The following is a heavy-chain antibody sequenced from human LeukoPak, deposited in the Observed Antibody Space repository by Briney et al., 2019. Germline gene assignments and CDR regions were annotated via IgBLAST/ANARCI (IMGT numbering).Heavy chain of an antibody. J-gene: IGHJ6*03. D-gene: IGHD3-10*01. CDR3: ARAPIFAGSYYNRAYYYYYMDV. Sequence: SVKVSCKASGGTFNNYAINWVRQAPGQGLEWMGGIIPIFGSSNYAQKFQGRVTITADESTTTAYMELSSLRSDDTAVYYCARAPIFAGSYYNRAYYYYYMDVWGKGTTVTVSS. CDR2: IIPIFGSS. CDR1: GGTFNNYA. V-gene: IGHV1-69*13.